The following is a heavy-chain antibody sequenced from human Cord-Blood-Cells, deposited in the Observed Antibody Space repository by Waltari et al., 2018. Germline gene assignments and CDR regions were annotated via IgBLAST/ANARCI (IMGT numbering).Heavy chain of an antibody. CDR1: GYTFTGYY. V-gene: IGHV1-2*02. D-gene: IGHD3-16*01. CDR2: INPNSGGT. Sequence: QVQLVQSGAEVKKPGASVKVSCKASGYTFTGYYMTWVRQAPGQGLGGMGGINPNSGGTNYAQKLQGRVTMTRDTSISTAYMELSRLRSDDTAVYYCARGLNSAFLYWGQGTLVTVSS. CDR3: ARGLNSAFLY. J-gene: IGHJ4*02.